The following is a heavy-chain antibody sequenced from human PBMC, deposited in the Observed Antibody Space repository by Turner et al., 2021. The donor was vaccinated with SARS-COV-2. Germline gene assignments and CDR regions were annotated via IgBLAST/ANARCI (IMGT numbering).Heavy chain of an antibody. J-gene: IGHJ4*02. D-gene: IGHD3-10*01. CDR3: ARGELWSFSSYDN. Sequence: QVQLVQSGAEVKKPGASVKVSCKASGYLFIHYYIHWVRQAPGQGLEWVGIINPSGGGTRYAQKFRGRVTMTRDTSTSTVSMELSSLRSEDTAVYYCARGELWSFSSYDNWGQGTLVTVSS. V-gene: IGHV1-46*03. CDR2: INPSGGGT. CDR1: GYLFIHYY.